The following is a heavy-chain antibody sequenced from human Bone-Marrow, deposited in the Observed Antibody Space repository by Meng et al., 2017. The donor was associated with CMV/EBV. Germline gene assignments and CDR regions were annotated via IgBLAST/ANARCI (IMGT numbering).Heavy chain of an antibody. CDR1: GGSVSSGSYY. V-gene: IGHV4-61*01. D-gene: IGHD4-11*01. CDR2: INHSGST. CDR3: AREHPYSNYDPFDY. J-gene: IGHJ4*02. Sequence: GSLRLSCTVSGGSVSSGSYYWSWIRQPPGKGLEWIGEINHSGSTNYNPSLKSRVTISVDTSKNQFSLKLSSVTAADTAVYYCAREHPYSNYDPFDYWGQGTLVTVPQ.